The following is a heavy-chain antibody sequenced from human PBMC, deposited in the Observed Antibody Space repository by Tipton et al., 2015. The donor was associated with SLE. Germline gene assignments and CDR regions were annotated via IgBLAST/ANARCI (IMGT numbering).Heavy chain of an antibody. V-gene: IGHV3-23*01. CDR1: GFTFSSYA. CDR3: ARALGDYGYSYGMDV. Sequence: AVSGFTFSSYAMSWVRQAPGKGLEWVSAITGSVGRTYYADSVKGRFTISRDNSKNTLNLQMNSLRVEDTAVYLCARALGDYGYSYGMDVWGQGTTVTVSS. J-gene: IGHJ6*02. CDR2: ITGSVGRT. D-gene: IGHD4-17*01.